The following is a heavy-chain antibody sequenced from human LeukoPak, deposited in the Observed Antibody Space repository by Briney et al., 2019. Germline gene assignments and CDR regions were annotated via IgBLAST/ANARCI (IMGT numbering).Heavy chain of an antibody. V-gene: IGHV3-23*01. CDR1: GFTFSSYA. J-gene: IGHJ4*02. D-gene: IGHD3-10*01. Sequence: GGSLRLSCAASGFTFSSYAMSWVRQAPGKGLEWVSAISGSGGSTYYADSVKGRFTISRDNSKNTLYLQMNSLRAEDTAVYYCATGGNYGSGSYSDYWGQGTLVTVSS. CDR2: ISGSGGST. CDR3: ATGGNYGSGSYSDY.